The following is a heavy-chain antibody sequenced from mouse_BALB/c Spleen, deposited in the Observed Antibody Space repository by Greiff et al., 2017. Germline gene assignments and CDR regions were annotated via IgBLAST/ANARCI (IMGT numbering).Heavy chain of an antibody. CDR1: GFTFSSFG. V-gene: IGHV5-17*02. D-gene: IGHD2-13*01. J-gene: IGHJ4*01. CDR3: ARSGYGDCGDAMDY. Sequence: DVKLVESGGGLVQPGGSRKLSCAASGFTFSSFGMHWVRQAPEKGLEWVAYISSGSSTTYYADTVKGRFTITRDTPKNTLFLQLTSLRSEDTAVYYCARSGYGDCGDAMDYWGQGTSVTVSS. CDR2: ISSGSSTT.